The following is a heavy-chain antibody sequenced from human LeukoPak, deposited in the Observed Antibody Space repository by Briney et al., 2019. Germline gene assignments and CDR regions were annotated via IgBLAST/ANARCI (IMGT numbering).Heavy chain of an antibody. D-gene: IGHD3-10*01. J-gene: IGHJ4*02. Sequence: SETLSLTCTVSGGSISSSSYYWGWIRQPPGKGLEWIGSIYYSGSTYYNPSLKSRVTISVDTSKNQFSLKLSSVTAADMAVYYCARHQGRRRDFDYWGQGTLVTVSS. CDR1: GGSISSSSYY. CDR3: ARHQGRRRDFDY. CDR2: IYYSGST. V-gene: IGHV4-39*01.